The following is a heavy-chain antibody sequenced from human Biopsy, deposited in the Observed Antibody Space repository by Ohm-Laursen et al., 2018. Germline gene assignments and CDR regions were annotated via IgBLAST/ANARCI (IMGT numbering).Heavy chain of an antibody. J-gene: IGHJ4*02. Sequence: TLSLTCGVSGGSIISYYWNWIRQSPGKGLEWIGFIYYTGHTNYNPSLKSRATISVDTSKNQFSLKVISVTAADTAVYYCARLTGDPSYWGQGILVTVSS. V-gene: IGHV4-59*01. D-gene: IGHD7-27*01. CDR3: ARLTGDPSY. CDR1: GGSIISYY. CDR2: IYYTGHT.